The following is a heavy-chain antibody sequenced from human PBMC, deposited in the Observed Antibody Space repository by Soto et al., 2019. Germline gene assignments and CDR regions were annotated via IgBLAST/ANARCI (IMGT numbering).Heavy chain of an antibody. J-gene: IGHJ6*01. V-gene: IGHV3-15*01. Sequence: EVQLVESGGGMVMPGGSLRLSCAASGFTFSDAWMTWIRQAPGKGLQCVGRIKRKIDGETTDYAAPVKGRFTISRDDSKITMYVQMNNLKVEEKAMYYCVRGRGGGMDVWGQGTTVTVSS. CDR1: GFTFSDAW. CDR2: IKRKIDGETT. D-gene: IGHD3-10*01. CDR3: VRGRGGGMDV.